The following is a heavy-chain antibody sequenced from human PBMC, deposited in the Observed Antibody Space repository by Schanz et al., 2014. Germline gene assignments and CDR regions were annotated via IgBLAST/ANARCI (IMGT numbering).Heavy chain of an antibody. Sequence: QVQLVQSGPAVKKPGASMKVSCLASGYSFTEYFLHWVRQAPGQGLEWMGWISANNGNTNYAQKLPGRVRMTTEKSKSTASMDLRSLRSDDTAVYFCARGGEGWSGSSNYAMDVWGQGTTVTVSS. D-gene: IGHD3-3*01. CDR2: ISANNGNT. CDR1: GYSFTEYF. J-gene: IGHJ6*02. V-gene: IGHV1-18*01. CDR3: ARGGEGWSGSSNYAMDV.